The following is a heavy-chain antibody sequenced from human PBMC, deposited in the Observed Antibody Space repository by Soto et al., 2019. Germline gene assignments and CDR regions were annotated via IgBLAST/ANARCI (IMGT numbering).Heavy chain of an antibody. J-gene: IGHJ4*02. CDR1: GFTFSSYW. CDR3: ARRYYYDTSGYHLDY. Sequence: GGSLRLSCAASGFTFSSYWMHWVRQAPGKGLVWVSRINSDGSSTTYADSVKGRFTVSRDNAKNTLYLQMNSLRAEDTAVYYCARRYYYDTSGYHLDYWGQGTLVTV. V-gene: IGHV3-74*03. CDR2: INSDGSST. D-gene: IGHD3-22*01.